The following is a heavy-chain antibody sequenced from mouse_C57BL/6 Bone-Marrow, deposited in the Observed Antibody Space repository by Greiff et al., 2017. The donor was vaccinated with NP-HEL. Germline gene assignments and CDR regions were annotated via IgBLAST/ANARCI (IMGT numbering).Heavy chain of an antibody. Sequence: EVKVVESGGGLVQPGGSLKLSCAASGFTFSDYGMAWVRQAPRKGPEWVAFISNLAYSIYYADTVTGRFTISRENAKNTLYLEMSSLRSEDTAMYYCARFYGSSWYFDVWGTGTTVTVSS. D-gene: IGHD1-1*01. CDR3: ARFYGSSWYFDV. V-gene: IGHV5-15*01. CDR1: GFTFSDYG. CDR2: ISNLAYSI. J-gene: IGHJ1*03.